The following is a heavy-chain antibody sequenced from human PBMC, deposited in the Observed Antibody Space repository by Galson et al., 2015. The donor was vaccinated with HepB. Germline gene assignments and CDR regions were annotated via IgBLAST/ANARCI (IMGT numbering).Heavy chain of an antibody. CDR1: GFAFSHHA. CDR2: IRGSGDDT. J-gene: IGHJ3*01. CDR3: ARDRTYHDCWRGFDL. Sequence: SLRLSCAASGFAFSHHAMSWVRQAPGKGPEWVSNIRGSGDDTKYADSVKGRFTISRDNLETMVFLQMNSLRVEDTAVYYCARDRTYHDCWRGFDLWGQGTMVTVSS. V-gene: IGHV3-23*01. D-gene: IGHD3-3*01.